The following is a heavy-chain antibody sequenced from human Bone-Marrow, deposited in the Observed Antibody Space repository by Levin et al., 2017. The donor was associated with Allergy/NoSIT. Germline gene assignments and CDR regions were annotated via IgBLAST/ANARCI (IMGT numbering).Heavy chain of an antibody. CDR2: VSGTDGST. V-gene: IGHV3-23*01. D-gene: IGHD2-8*01. J-gene: IGHJ4*02. CDR1: GFNFIGYA. Sequence: GESLKISCAASGFNFIGYAMSWVRQVPGKGLEWVSGVSGTDGSTNYADAVKGRFTISRDNSRNMVYLQMDSLRPEDTAVYYCAKMGNRDQKRVLIITLPIDFWGRGILVTVSS. CDR3: AKMGNRDQKRVLIITLPIDF.